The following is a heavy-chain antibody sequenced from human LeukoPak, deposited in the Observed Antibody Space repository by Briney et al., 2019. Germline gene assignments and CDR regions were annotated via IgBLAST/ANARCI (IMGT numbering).Heavy chain of an antibody. J-gene: IGHJ3*02. CDR3: ARDKTDSSGYHDAFDI. CDR1: GFTFSDYY. V-gene: IGHV3-11*05. CDR2: ISSSSSYT. Sequence: KPGGSLRLSCAASGFTFSDYYMSWIRQAPGKGLEWVSYISSSSSYTNYADSVKGRFTISRDNAKNSLYLQMNSLRAEDTAVYCCARDKTDSSGYHDAFDIWGQGTMVTVSS. D-gene: IGHD3-22*01.